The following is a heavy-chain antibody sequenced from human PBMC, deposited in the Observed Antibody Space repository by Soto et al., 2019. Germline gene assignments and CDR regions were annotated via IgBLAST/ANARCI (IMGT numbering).Heavy chain of an antibody. CDR3: VKAKRHCSGNNCYSFDY. V-gene: IGHV3-23*01. CDR1: GFTFRTYG. CDR2: ISSTDNSGRT. J-gene: IGHJ4*02. Sequence: EVQLLESGGGLVQPGGSLRLSCAASGFTFRTYGMNWVRQAPGKGLEWVSPISSTDNSGRTYYADSVQGRFTISRDNSKNTLYLQMDSLTAEDTAVYYCVKAKRHCSGNNCYSFDYWGQGTLGTVSS. D-gene: IGHD2-15*01.